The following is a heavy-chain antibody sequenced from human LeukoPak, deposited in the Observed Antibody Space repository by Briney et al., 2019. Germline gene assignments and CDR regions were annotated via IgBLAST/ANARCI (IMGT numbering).Heavy chain of an antibody. D-gene: IGHD3-16*01. CDR3: VRDLYSYGWTDY. CDR2: INSDGSRI. J-gene: IGHJ4*02. CDR1: GFTFRSYW. Sequence: QPGGSLRLSCAASGFTFRSYWIHWVRQGPGRGLVWVSRINSDGSRINYADSVKGRFTISRDNAKNTVYLQMNSLRAEDTAVYYCVRDLYSYGWTDYWGQGTLVTVSS. V-gene: IGHV3-74*01.